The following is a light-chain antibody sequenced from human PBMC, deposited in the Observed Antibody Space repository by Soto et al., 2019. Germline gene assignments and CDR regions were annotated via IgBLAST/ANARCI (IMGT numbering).Light chain of an antibody. Sequence: SVLTQPSSLSGSPGQSITLSCPGTSSDVGNNNYVSWYQHNPGRAPKVMICDVTNRPSGVSNRFSGSKSGNTASLTISGLQAEDEADYYCSSFTGSSYVFGTGTKVTVL. J-gene: IGLJ1*01. V-gene: IGLV2-14*01. CDR2: DVT. CDR3: SSFTGSSYV. CDR1: SSDVGNNNY.